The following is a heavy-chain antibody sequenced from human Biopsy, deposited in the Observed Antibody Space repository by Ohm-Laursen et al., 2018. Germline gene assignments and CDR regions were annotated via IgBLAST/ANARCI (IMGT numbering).Heavy chain of an antibody. CDR3: AREGFWNGYYNTQTGEFGTGDLDYGMDV. V-gene: IGHV3-33*01. CDR1: GFTFSDYG. Sequence: SSLRLSCTASGFTFSDYGMHWVRQAPGKGLEWVAIIYYHGNNKYYAGSVKGRFTISRDNSKNTLYLQVNSLRVEDTAVYYCAREGFWNGYYNTQTGEFGTGDLDYGMDVWGQGTTVTVSS. D-gene: IGHD3-3*01. J-gene: IGHJ6*02. CDR2: IYYHGNNK.